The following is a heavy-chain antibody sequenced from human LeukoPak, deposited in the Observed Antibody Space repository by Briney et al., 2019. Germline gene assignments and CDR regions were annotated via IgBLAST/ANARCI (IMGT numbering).Heavy chain of an antibody. J-gene: IGHJ2*01. Sequence: SETLSLTCTVSGGSISSYYWSWIRQPAGKGLEWIGRIYTSGSTNYNPSLKSRVTISVDTSKNQFSLKLSSVTAADTAVYYCARQDATRLIGNWYFDLWGRGTLVTVSS. V-gene: IGHV4-4*07. CDR2: IYTSGST. CDR3: ARQDATRLIGNWYFDL. CDR1: GGSISSYY. D-gene: IGHD2-15*01.